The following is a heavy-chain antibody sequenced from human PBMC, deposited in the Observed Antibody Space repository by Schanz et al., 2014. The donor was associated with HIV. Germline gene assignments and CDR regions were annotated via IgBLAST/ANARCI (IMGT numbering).Heavy chain of an antibody. J-gene: IGHJ6*02. CDR2: IIPIFGTA. D-gene: IGHD3-3*02. Sequence: QVQLVQSGAEVEKPGSSVKVSCKASGGTFSIYAISWVRQAPGQGLEWMGGIIPIFGTANYAQKFPGRVTIIADESTSTAYMELSSLRSADTAVYFCARAAFSSEYYYGMDVWGQGTTVTVSS. V-gene: IGHV1-69*01. CDR1: GGTFSIYA. CDR3: ARAAFSSEYYYGMDV.